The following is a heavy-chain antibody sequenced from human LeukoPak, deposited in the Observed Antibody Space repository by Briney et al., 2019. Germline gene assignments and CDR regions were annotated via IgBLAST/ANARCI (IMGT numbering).Heavy chain of an antibody. CDR1: GFTLSNYW. J-gene: IGHJ4*02. CDR2: IKQDGTEK. CDR3: ARWRGWANFEY. V-gene: IGHV3-7*01. Sequence: GGSLRLSCATSGFTLSNYWMNWVRQAPGKGLEGVANIKQDGTEKYYVDSVKGRFTISRDNANNLLYLQMSSLRAEDTAVYYCARWRGWANFEYWGLGTLVTVSS. D-gene: IGHD6-19*01.